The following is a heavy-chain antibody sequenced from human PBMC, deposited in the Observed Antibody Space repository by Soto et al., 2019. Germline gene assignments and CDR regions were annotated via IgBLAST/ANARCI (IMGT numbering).Heavy chain of an antibody. CDR3: ASAPAAACTSQRYYYYGMDV. D-gene: IGHD6-13*01. CDR1: GYTFTSYG. Sequence: QVQLVQSGAEVKKPGASVKVSCKASGYTFTSYGISWVRQAPGQGLEWMGWISAYNGNTNYAQKLQGRVTMTTDTATSTAYMELRSLRSDDTAVYYCASAPAAACTSQRYYYYGMDVWGQGTTVTVSS. J-gene: IGHJ6*02. V-gene: IGHV1-18*01. CDR2: ISAYNGNT.